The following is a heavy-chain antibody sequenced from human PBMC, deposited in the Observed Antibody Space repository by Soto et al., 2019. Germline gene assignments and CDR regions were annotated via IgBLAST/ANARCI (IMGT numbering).Heavy chain of an antibody. J-gene: IGHJ4*02. Sequence: SETLSLTCTVSGGSISSGDYYWSWIRQPPGKGLEWIGYIYYSGSTYYNPSLKSRVTISVDTSKNQFSLKLSSVTAADTAVYYCASSLVTTSLYFDYWGQGTLVTVSS. D-gene: IGHD4-17*01. CDR1: GGSISSGDYY. CDR3: ASSLVTTSLYFDY. CDR2: IYYSGST. V-gene: IGHV4-30-4*01.